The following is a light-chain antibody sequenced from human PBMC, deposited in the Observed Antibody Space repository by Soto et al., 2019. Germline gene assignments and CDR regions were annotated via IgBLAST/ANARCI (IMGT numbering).Light chain of an antibody. CDR2: WAS. Sequence: DIVMTQSPDSLAVSLGERATINCKSSQSVLYSSNHKNYLAWYQQRPGQPPKLLIYWASTRESGVPDRFSGSGSGTDFTLPITSLQAEDVAVYYCQQYESTPPTFGQGTKLEIK. V-gene: IGKV4-1*01. CDR1: QSVLYSSNHKNY. J-gene: IGKJ2*01. CDR3: QQYESTPPT.